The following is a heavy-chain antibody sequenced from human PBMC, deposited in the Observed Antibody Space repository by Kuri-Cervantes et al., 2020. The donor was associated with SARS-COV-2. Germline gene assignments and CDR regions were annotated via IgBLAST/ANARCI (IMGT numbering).Heavy chain of an antibody. CDR3: AISSAAGTPNWFDP. CDR2: FDPEDGET. V-gene: IGHV1-24*01. J-gene: IGHJ5*02. D-gene: IGHD6-13*01. Sequence: ASVKVSCKASGGTFSSYAISWVRQAPGKGLEWTGGFDPEDGETIYAQKFQGRVTMTEDTSTDTAYMELSSLRSEDTAVYYCAISSAAGTPNWFDPWGQGTLVTVSS. CDR1: GGTFSSYA.